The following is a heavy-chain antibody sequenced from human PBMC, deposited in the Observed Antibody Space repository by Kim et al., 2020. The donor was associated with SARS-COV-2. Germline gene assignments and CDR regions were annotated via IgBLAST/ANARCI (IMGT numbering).Heavy chain of an antibody. CDR1: GGSISSYY. CDR3: ARGAAGGTLSLFDC. V-gene: IGHV4-59*08. CDR2: INYSGST. Sequence: SETLSLTCTVSGGSISSYYWSWIRQPPGKGLEWIGYINYSGSTNYNPSLKSRVIISVDTSKNQLSRKLTSVTAADTGVYYCARGAAGGTLSLFDCWVQGTLVTVSS. D-gene: IGHD6-13*01. J-gene: IGHJ4*02.